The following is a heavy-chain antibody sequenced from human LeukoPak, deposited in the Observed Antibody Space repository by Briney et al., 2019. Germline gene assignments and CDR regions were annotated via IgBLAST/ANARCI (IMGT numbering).Heavy chain of an antibody. CDR1: GYSFNTFW. Sequence: GESLKISCKGSGYSFNTFWIGWVRQTPETGLEWMGNIYPSDSETKYKPSFQGQVTISVDKSISTAYLRLSSLKASDTAIYYCARLIYYGSGRTYFFDSWGQGTLVTVSS. CDR2: IYPSDSET. J-gene: IGHJ4*02. D-gene: IGHD3-10*01. V-gene: IGHV5-51*01. CDR3: ARLIYYGSGRTYFFDS.